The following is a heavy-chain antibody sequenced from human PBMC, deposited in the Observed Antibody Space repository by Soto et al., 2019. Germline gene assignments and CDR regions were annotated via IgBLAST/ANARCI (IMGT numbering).Heavy chain of an antibody. CDR3: AKERPTYSSGWPYYYYGMDV. V-gene: IGHV3-30*18. CDR2: ISYDGSNK. J-gene: IGHJ6*02. D-gene: IGHD6-19*01. CDR1: GFTFSSYG. Sequence: LRLSCAASGFTFSSYGMHWDRQAPGKGLEWVAVISYDGSNKYYADSVKGRFTISRDNSKNTLYLQMNSLRAEDTAVYYCAKERPTYSSGWPYYYYGMDVWGQGTTVTVSS.